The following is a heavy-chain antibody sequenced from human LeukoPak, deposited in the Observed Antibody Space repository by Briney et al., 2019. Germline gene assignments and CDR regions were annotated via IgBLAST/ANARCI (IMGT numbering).Heavy chain of an antibody. CDR3: AKVRLMVYAG. CDR2: IRYDGSNK. Sequence: GGSLRLSCAASGFTFSSYGMRWVRQAPGKGLEWVAFIRYDGSNKYYADSVKGRFTISRDNSKNTLYLQMNSLRAEDTAVYYCAKVRLMVYAGWGQGTLVTVSS. D-gene: IGHD2-8*01. V-gene: IGHV3-30*02. J-gene: IGHJ4*02. CDR1: GFTFSSYG.